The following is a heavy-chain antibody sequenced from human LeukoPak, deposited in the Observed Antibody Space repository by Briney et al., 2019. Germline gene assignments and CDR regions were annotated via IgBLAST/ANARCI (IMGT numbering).Heavy chain of an antibody. CDR1: GFTFSSYE. V-gene: IGHV3-21*01. J-gene: IGHJ4*02. CDR2: ISSSSSYI. Sequence: GGSLRLSCAASGFTFSSYEMNWVRQAPGKGLEWVSSISSSSSYIYYADSVKGRFTISRDNAKNSLYLQMNSLRAEDTAVYYCARRRGVGYFDYWGQGTLVTVSS. D-gene: IGHD3-16*01. CDR3: ARRRGVGYFDY.